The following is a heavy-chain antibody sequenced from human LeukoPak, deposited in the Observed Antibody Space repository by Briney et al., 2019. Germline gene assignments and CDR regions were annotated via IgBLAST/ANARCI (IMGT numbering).Heavy chain of an antibody. CDR2: INTYHGNT. V-gene: IGHV1-18*04. CDR3: AGDRSLIVGATLSFFDY. Sequence: VPSVTVSCTASGYTFTVYYIHWVRQAPAQGLEWMGWINTYHGNTNYAQKLQGRVTMTTDTSTSTAYMDLRRLRSDDTAVYYCAGDRSLIVGATLSFFDYWGRGTLVTVSS. D-gene: IGHD1-26*01. CDR1: GYTFTVYY. J-gene: IGHJ4*02.